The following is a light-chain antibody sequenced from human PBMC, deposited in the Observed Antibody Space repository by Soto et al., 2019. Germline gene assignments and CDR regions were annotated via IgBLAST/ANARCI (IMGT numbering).Light chain of an antibody. Sequence: VLTQSPATLSLSPGERATLSGRASRSVSTRYLAWYQQRVGQAPRPLIYGASTRATGIPDRFSRSASGADFTLTINRLEPEDFEMYYCQEYSDYPPTYTFGQGTKLEIK. CDR3: QEYSDYPPTYT. J-gene: IGKJ2*01. V-gene: IGKV3-20*01. CDR1: RSVSTRY. CDR2: GAS.